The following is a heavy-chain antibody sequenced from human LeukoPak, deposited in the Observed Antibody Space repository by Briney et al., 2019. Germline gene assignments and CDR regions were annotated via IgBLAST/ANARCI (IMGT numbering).Heavy chain of an antibody. CDR1: GFTFDDYA. J-gene: IGHJ5*02. V-gene: IGHV3-9*01. Sequence: PGRSLRLSCAASGFTFDDYAMHWVRQAPGKGQEWVSGISWNSGSIGYADSVKGRFTISRDNAKNSLYLQMNSLRAEDTALYYCAKGDRFDPWGQGTLVTVSS. CDR2: ISWNSGSI. CDR3: AKGDRFDP.